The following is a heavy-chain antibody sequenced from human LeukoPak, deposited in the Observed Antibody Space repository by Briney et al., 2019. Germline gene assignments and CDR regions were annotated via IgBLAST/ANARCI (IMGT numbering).Heavy chain of an antibody. J-gene: IGHJ4*02. CDR1: GFTFDSCW. V-gene: IGHV3-7*01. CDR2: VKQDGSEK. Sequence: QSGGSLRLFCAASGFTFDSCWMSWARQAPGKGLEWVANVKQDGSEKYHVDSVKGRYTISRDNAKKSLSVQMNSLRAEDTAVCYGARERDDYNFFDYWGQGTRVSVSS. CDR3: ARERDDYNFFDY. D-gene: IGHD5-24*01.